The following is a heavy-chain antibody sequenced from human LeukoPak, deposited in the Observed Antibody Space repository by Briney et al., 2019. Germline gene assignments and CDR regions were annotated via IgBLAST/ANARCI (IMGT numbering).Heavy chain of an antibody. D-gene: IGHD3-22*01. CDR1: GFTFSSYW. Sequence: GGSLRLSCAASGFTFSSYWMHWVRQAPGKGLAWVSRINSDGSSTSYADSVKGRFTISRDNAKNTLYLQMNSLRAEDTAVYYCARDLYYYDSSGYYYWGQGTLVTVSS. CDR2: INSDGSST. CDR3: ARDLYYYDSSGYYY. V-gene: IGHV3-74*01. J-gene: IGHJ4*02.